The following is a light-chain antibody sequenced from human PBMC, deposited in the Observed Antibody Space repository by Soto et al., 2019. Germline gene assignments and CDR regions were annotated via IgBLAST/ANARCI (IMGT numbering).Light chain of an antibody. CDR2: DVN. CDR1: RSDIGAYNF. CDR3: TSWTTSTTMI. V-gene: IGLV2-14*03. Sequence: QSALTQPASVSGSPGQSITISCTGTRSDIGAYNFVSWYQQHPGEVPKLILYDVNVRPSGVSNRFSGSKSGNTASLTISGLQAEDEADYYCTSWTTSTTMIFGGRTKLTVL. J-gene: IGLJ2*01.